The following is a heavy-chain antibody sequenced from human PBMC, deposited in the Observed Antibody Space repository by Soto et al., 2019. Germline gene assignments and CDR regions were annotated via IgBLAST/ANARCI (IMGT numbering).Heavy chain of an antibody. CDR2: IKQDGSEK. CDR1: GFTFSDHY. V-gene: IGHV3-7*04. CDR3: ERGAGIGDC. J-gene: IGHJ4*02. Sequence: PGGSLRLSCVASGFTFSDHYMSWIRQAPGKGLEWVANIKQDGSEKYYVDSVKGRFTISRDNAKNPLYLQMNSLRAEDTAVYYCERGAGIGDCWGQGTLVTVS. D-gene: IGHD3-10*01.